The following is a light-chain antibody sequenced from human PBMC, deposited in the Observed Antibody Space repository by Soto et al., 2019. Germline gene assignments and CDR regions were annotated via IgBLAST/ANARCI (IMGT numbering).Light chain of an antibody. CDR2: DAS. J-gene: IGKJ1*01. Sequence: EIVLTQSPGTLSLSPGERATLSCRSSQSVSSTYFSWYQHKLGQPPRLLIYDASNRATGIPVRFSGSGSGTDFTLTISRLEPEDFAVYYCQQYGSSPRTFGQGTKVDIK. CDR3: QQYGSSPRT. CDR1: QSVSSTY. V-gene: IGKV3-20*01.